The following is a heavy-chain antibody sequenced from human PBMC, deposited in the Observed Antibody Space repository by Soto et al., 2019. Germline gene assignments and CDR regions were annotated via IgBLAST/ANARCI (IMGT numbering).Heavy chain of an antibody. CDR3: AREVSGYNSYYFDY. Sequence: PSETLSLTCAVSAGSINTYYWSWIRQTAGKGLEWSGRIHSTGFTNYSPSLKSRVTVSLDTSRRQFSLELNSVTAAETAIYYCAREVSGYNSYYFDYWGRGTVVTVSS. CDR1: AGSINTYY. CDR2: IHSTGFT. D-gene: IGHD3-22*01. V-gene: IGHV4-4*07. J-gene: IGHJ4*02.